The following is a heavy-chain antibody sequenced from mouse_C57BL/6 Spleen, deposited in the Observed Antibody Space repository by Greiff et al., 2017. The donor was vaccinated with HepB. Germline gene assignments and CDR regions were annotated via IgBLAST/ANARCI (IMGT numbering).Heavy chain of an antibody. J-gene: IGHJ2*01. Sequence: VHLVESGPELVKPGASVKISCKASGYAFSSSWMNWVKQRPGKGLEWIGRIYPGDGDTNYNGKFKGKATLTADKSSSTAYMQLSSLTSEDSAVYFCARLAYYYGSSFWGQGTTLTVSS. V-gene: IGHV1-82*01. CDR3: ARLAYYYGSSF. CDR1: GYAFSSSW. D-gene: IGHD1-1*01. CDR2: IYPGDGDT.